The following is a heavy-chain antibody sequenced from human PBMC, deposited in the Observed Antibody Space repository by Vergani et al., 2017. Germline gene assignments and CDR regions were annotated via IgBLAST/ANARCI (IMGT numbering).Heavy chain of an antibody. CDR2: INHSGST. Sequence: QVQLVQSGAEVKKPGSSVKVSCKASGGTFSSYAISWVRQAPGQGLEWIGEINHSGSTNYNPSLKSRVTISVDMSKNQFSLKLSSVTAADTAVYYCARVGRWAYGSSLRRGAYFDYWGQGTLVTVSS. J-gene: IGHJ4*02. D-gene: IGHD6-6*01. CDR3: ARVGRWAYGSSLRRGAYFDY. V-gene: IGHV4-34*01. CDR1: GGTFSSYA.